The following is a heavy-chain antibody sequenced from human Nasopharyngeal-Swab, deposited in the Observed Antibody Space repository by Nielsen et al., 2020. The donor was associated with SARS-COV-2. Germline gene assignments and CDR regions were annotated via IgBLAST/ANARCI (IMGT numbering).Heavy chain of an antibody. CDR1: GGSFSGYY. Sequence: SETLSLTCAVYGGSFSGYYWSWIRQPPGKGLAWIGEINHSGSANYNPSLKDRVTISVDTSKNQFSLKLSSVTAADTAVYYCARVRRLRRGGYYFDYWGQGTLVTVSS. J-gene: IGHJ4*02. CDR3: ARVRRLRRGGYYFDY. V-gene: IGHV4-34*01. CDR2: INHSGSA. D-gene: IGHD3-10*01.